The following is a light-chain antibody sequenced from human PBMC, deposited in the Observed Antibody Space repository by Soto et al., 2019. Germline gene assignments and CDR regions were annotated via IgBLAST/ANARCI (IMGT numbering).Light chain of an antibody. J-gene: IGKJ1*01. CDR2: GAS. CDR3: QQYGSSPRT. CDR1: QSVSSSY. V-gene: IGKV3-20*01. Sequence: EIVLTQSPGTLSLSPGERATLYCRASQSVSSSYLAWYQQKPGQAPRLLIYGASSRATGIPDRFSGSGSGTDFTLTISRLEPEDFAVYYCQQYGSSPRTFDQGTKGDIK.